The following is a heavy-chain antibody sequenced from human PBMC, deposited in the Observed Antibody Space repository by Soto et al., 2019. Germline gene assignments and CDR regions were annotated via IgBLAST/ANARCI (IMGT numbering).Heavy chain of an antibody. CDR1: GFTFSACA. V-gene: IGHV3-30*18. CDR3: AKEVGTAMTAITNWQCDL. J-gene: IGHJ2*01. D-gene: IGHD2-21*02. CDR2: ISSDGSNY. Sequence: QVQLVESGGGVVQPGRSQRLSCAASGFTFSACAMHWVRQSPGKGLERVAVISSDGSNYYYEDSVKGRFTISRDNSKNTLYLQMDSLRAEDTAVYYCAKEVGTAMTAITNWQCDLWGRGTLVTVSS.